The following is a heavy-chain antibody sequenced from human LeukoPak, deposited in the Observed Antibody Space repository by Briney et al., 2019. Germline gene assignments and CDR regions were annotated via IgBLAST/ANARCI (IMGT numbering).Heavy chain of an antibody. V-gene: IGHV1-69*04. Sequence: ASVKVSCKASGGTFSSYTISWVRQAPGQGLEWMGRIIPILGIANYAQKFQGRVTITADKSTSTAYMELSSLRSEDTAVYYCARDLLYGTPSLDYWGQGTLVTVSS. CDR2: IIPILGIA. CDR3: ARDLLYGTPSLDY. CDR1: GGTFSSYT. J-gene: IGHJ4*02. D-gene: IGHD1-1*01.